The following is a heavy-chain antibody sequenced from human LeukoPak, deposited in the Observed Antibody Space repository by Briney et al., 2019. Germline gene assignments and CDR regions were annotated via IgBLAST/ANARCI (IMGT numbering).Heavy chain of an antibody. V-gene: IGHV4-59*08. CDR3: ARHRFASAVILDY. CDR2: FYYSGST. Sequence: SETLSLTCSVSGGAVTSFYWSWIRQSPGKGLEWIGYFYYSGSTKYNPSLKSRVTMSGDTSKNQLSLKLRSVTAADTAMYYCARHRFASAVILDYWGQGTLVSVSS. J-gene: IGHJ4*02. CDR1: GGAVTSFY. D-gene: IGHD2-21*02.